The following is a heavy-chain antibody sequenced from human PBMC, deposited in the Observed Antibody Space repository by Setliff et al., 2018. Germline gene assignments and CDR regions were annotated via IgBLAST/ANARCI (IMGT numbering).Heavy chain of an antibody. CDR3: ARASRFGTIRYRGDYYMDV. V-gene: IGHV7-4-1*02. D-gene: IGHD3-10*01. CDR1: GYTFTTYA. CDR2: INTNTGNP. Sequence: EASVKVSCKASGYTFTTYAISWMRQAPGQGLEYMGWINTNTGNPSYAQGFTGRFVFSLDTSVSTAYLQISSLKAEDTAVYYCARASRFGTIRYRGDYYMDVWGEGTTVTVSS. J-gene: IGHJ6*03.